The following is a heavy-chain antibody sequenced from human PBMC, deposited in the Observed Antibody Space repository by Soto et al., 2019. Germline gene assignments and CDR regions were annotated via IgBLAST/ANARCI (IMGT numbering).Heavy chain of an antibody. CDR2: LASRSNYI. CDR1: GFTSTDYN. Sequence: GGSLRLSCLAPGFTSTDYNTNWPRHTPGKGLEWVSSLASRSNYIYYADSLKGRFTISRDNARNSLYLQVDNLRAEDTAVYYCARNRRIAVEMDVWGQGTTVTVSS. J-gene: IGHJ6*02. CDR3: ARNRRIAVEMDV. V-gene: IGHV3-21*01. D-gene: IGHD2-21*01.